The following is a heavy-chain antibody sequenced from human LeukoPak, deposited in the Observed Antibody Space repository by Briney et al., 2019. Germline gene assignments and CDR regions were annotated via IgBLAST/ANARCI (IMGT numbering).Heavy chain of an antibody. CDR3: ARDTTVASGMQY. D-gene: IGHD6-19*01. J-gene: IGHJ4*02. CDR2: IYIKST. V-gene: IGHV4-59*01. Sequence: PSETLSLTCTAPGGSISTFSWSWIRQFPGKGLEWIGSIYIKSTNYNPSLKSRVAISVDTSKNQFSLRLDSVTTADTAVYYCARDTTVASGMQYWGQGTLVTVSS. CDR1: GGSISTFS.